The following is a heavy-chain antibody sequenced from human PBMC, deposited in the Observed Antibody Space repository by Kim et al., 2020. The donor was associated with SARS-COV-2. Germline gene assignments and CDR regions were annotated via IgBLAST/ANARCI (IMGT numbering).Heavy chain of an antibody. CDR3: ARLSSAAAFDY. CDR2: INNDGSHT. Sequence: GGSLRLSCAASAFTFTGYWIHWVRQAPGKGLVWVSRINNDGSHTNYVDSVKGRFTISRDSAKNTVYLQMNSLRAEDTAVYYCARLSSAAAFDYWGQGTLV. V-gene: IGHV3-74*01. CDR1: AFTFTGYW. D-gene: IGHD3-10*01. J-gene: IGHJ4*02.